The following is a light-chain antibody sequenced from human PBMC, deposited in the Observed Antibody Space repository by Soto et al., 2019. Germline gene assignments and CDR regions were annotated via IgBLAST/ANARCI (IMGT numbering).Light chain of an antibody. CDR3: QKYGTAAPIT. V-gene: IGKV3-20*01. J-gene: IGKJ4*01. Sequence: EIVLTQSPGTLSLSPGERATLSCRASQSVSSTYLAWYQQKPGQAPRLLIYGASSRAIGIPDRFSGSASGTDFTLTISRLEPEDCAVYYCQKYGTAAPITFGGGTKVEIK. CDR2: GAS. CDR1: QSVSSTY.